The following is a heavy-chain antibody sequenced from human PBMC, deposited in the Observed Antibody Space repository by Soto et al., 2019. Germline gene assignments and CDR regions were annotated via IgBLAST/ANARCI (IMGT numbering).Heavy chain of an antibody. J-gene: IGHJ6*02. CDR3: AREEQGYSGYPLGSGYYYGMDV. CDR1: GFTVSSNY. CDR2: IYSGGSP. V-gene: IGHV3-53*01. Sequence: HPGGSLRLSCAASGFTVSSNYLSWVRQAPGKGLEWVSVIYSGGSPYYADSLKGRFPISRDNSKNTLYLQMNSLRAEDTAVYYCAREEQGYSGYPLGSGYYYGMDVWGQGTTVTVSS. D-gene: IGHD5-12*01.